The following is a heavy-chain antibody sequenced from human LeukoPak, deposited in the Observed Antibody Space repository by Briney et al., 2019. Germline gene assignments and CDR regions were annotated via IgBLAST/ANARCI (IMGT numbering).Heavy chain of an antibody. CDR2: INTDGTVT. Sequence: PGGSLRLSCAASGFTFSKYWILWVRQAPGEGLESVSRINTDGTVTTCADSVKGRFTVSRDNADNTMFLQMNSVRDEDTAVYYCATKQWLAPPPDSWGQGTPVTVSS. D-gene: IGHD6-19*01. V-gene: IGHV3-74*01. J-gene: IGHJ4*02. CDR3: ATKQWLAPPPDS. CDR1: GFTFSKYW.